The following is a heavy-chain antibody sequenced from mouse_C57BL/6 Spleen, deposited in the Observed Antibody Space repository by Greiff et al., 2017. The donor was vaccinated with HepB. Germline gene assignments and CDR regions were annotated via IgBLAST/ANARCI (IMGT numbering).Heavy chain of an antibody. CDR1: GYTFTDYE. V-gene: IGHV1-15*01. Sequence: VQLQQSGAELVRPGASVTLSCKASGYTFTDYEMHWVKQTPVHGLEWIGAIDPETGGTAYNQKFKGKAILTADKSSSTAYMELRSLTSEDSAVYYCTRHGSGAYWGQGTLVTVSA. D-gene: IGHD1-1*01. CDR3: TRHGSGAY. CDR2: IDPETGGT. J-gene: IGHJ3*01.